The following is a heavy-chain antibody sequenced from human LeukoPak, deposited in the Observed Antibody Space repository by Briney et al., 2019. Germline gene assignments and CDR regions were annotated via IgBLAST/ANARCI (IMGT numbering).Heavy chain of an antibody. CDR3: ARPSEDCSGGSCYSY. CDR1: GFTFSSYT. CDR2: ISHGSSTI. J-gene: IGHJ4*02. D-gene: IGHD2-15*01. Sequence: GGSLRLSCAASGFTFSSYTMSWVRQAPGKGLEWVSYISHGSSTIYYADSVKGRFTISRDNAKNSLYLQMNSLRDEDTAVYYCARPSEDCSGGSCYSYWGQGTLVTVSS. V-gene: IGHV3-48*02.